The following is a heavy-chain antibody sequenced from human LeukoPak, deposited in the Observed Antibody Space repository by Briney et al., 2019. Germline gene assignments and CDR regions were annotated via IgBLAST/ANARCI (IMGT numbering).Heavy chain of an antibody. CDR1: GGSISSYY. CDR2: IYYSGST. D-gene: IGHD3-22*01. J-gene: IGHJ6*03. CDR3: ARDASGYYLPYYYYYMDV. Sequence: SETLSLTCTVSGGSISSYYWGWIRQPPGKGLEWIGSIYYSGSTYYNPSLKSRVTISVDTSKNQFSLKLSSVTATDTAVYYCARDASGYYLPYYYYYMDVWGKGTTVTVSS. V-gene: IGHV4-39*07.